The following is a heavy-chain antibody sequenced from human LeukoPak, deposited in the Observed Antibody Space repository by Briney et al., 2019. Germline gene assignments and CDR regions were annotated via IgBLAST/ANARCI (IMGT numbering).Heavy chain of an antibody. CDR2: ISGSGTTM. V-gene: IGHV3-48*02. CDR1: GFTFSSCS. D-gene: IGHD1-20*01. Sequence: GGSLRLSCAASGFTFSSCSMNWVRQAPGKGLEWVSYISGSGTTMYYADSVKGRFTISRDNAKNSLYLQMNSLRDEDMAVYYCVRDGVNITGTTVNWFDPWGQGTLVTVSS. J-gene: IGHJ5*02. CDR3: VRDGVNITGTTVNWFDP.